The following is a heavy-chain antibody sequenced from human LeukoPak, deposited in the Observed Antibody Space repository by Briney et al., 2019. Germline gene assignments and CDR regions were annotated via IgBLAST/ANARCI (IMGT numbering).Heavy chain of an antibody. V-gene: IGHV3-21*01. D-gene: IGHD3-3*01. Sequence: GGSLRLSCAASGFSFSVYSMNWVRQAPGKGLEWVSSISSSSGSIYYADSVKGRFTISRDNAKNSLYLQMNSLRAEDTAVYYCAREEGYYDFWSGYYGYYYGMDVWGQGTTVTVSS. CDR1: GFSFSVYS. J-gene: IGHJ6*02. CDR2: ISSSSGSI. CDR3: AREEGYYDFWSGYYGYYYGMDV.